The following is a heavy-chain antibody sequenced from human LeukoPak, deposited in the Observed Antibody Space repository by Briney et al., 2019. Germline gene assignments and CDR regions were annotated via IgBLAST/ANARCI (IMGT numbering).Heavy chain of an antibody. CDR1: GYTFTSYG. CDR3: ARKRAYCGGDCYSPFDP. D-gene: IGHD2-21*01. V-gene: IGHV1-18*01. CDR2: ISAYNGNT. J-gene: IGHJ5*02. Sequence: ASVKVSCKASGYTFTSYGISWVRQAPGQGLEWMGWISAYNGNTNYAQKLQGRVTMTTDTSTSTAYMELRSLRSDDTAVYYCARKRAYCGGDCYSPFDPWGQGTLVTASS.